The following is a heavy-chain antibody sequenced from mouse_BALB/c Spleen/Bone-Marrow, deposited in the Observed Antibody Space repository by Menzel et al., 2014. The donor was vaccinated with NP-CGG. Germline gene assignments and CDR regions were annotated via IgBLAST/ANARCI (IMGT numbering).Heavy chain of an antibody. CDR3: ARGSSYFDY. J-gene: IGHJ2*01. V-gene: IGHV5-4*02. CDR2: ISDGGSYT. CDR1: GFTFSDYY. Sequence: DVMLVESGGGLVKPGGSLKLSCAASGFTFSDYYMYWVRQTPEKRLEWVATISDGGSYTYYPDSVKGRLTISRDNAKNNLYLQMSSLKSEDTGMYYCARGSSYFDYWGQGTTLTVSS. D-gene: IGHD1-1*01.